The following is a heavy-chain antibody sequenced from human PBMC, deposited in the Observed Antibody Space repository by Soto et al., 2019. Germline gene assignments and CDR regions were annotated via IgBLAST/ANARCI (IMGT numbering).Heavy chain of an antibody. CDR1: GYSFTSYW. D-gene: IGHD3-22*01. CDR2: IYPGDSDT. J-gene: IGHJ5*02. Sequence: GESLKISCKGSGYSFTSYWIGWVRQMPGKGLEWMGIIYPGDSDTRYSPSFQGQVTISADKSISTAYLQWSSLKASDTAMYYCARPHYYDSSGYSPNWFDPWGQGTLVTVSS. V-gene: IGHV5-51*01. CDR3: ARPHYYDSSGYSPNWFDP.